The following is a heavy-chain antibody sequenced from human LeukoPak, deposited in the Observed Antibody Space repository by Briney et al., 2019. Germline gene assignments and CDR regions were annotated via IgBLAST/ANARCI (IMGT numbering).Heavy chain of an antibody. V-gene: IGHV3-74*01. Sequence: GGSLRLSCAASGFTFSSYWMHWDRQAPGKGLVWVSRILSDGPNTNYADSVKGRFTISRDNSKNTLYLQMSSLRAEDTAVYYCARGGYSSGWYRDWGQGTLVTVSS. CDR1: GFTFSSYW. J-gene: IGHJ4*02. CDR3: ARGGYSSGWYRD. CDR2: ILSDGPNT. D-gene: IGHD6-19*01.